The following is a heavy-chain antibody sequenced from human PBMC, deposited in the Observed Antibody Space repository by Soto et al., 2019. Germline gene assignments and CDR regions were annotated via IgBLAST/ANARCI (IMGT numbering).Heavy chain of an antibody. V-gene: IGHV3-23*01. CDR1: GFTFSSYA. J-gene: IGHJ4*02. Sequence: EVQLLESGGGLVQPGGSLRLSCAASGFTFSSYAMSWVRQAPGQGLEWVSAISGSGGSTYYADSVKGRFTISRDNSKNTLYLQMNSLRAEDTAVYYCANNRGGITIFGVVIGPFDYWGQGTLVTVSS. CDR2: ISGSGGST. CDR3: ANNRGGITIFGVVIGPFDY. D-gene: IGHD3-3*01.